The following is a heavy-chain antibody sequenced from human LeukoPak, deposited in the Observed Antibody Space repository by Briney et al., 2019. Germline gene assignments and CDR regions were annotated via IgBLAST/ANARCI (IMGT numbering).Heavy chain of an antibody. CDR3: ARDSIVGATPAHYGMDV. V-gene: IGHV3-48*02. CDR2: ISSSSSTI. D-gene: IGHD1-26*01. J-gene: IGHJ6*02. Sequence: GGSLRLSCAASGFTFSSYSMNWXXQAPGKGLEXXXXISSSSSTIYYADSVKGRFTISRDNAKNSLYLQMNSLRDEDTAVYYCARDSIVGATPAHYGMDVWGQGTTVTVSS. CDR1: GFTFSSYS.